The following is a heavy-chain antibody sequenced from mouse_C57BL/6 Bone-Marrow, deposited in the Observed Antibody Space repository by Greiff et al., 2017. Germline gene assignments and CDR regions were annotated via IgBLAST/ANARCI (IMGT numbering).Heavy chain of an antibody. CDR1: GFNIKDDY. Sequence: VQLQQSGAELVRPGASVKLSCTASGFNIKDDYMHWVKQRPEQGLEWIGWIDPENGDTEYASKFQGKATITADTSSNTAYLQLSSLTSEDTAVYYCTTEGVTTVVDYWGRGTTLTVSS. J-gene: IGHJ2*01. CDR3: TTEGVTTVVDY. CDR2: IDPENGDT. D-gene: IGHD1-1*01. V-gene: IGHV14-4*01.